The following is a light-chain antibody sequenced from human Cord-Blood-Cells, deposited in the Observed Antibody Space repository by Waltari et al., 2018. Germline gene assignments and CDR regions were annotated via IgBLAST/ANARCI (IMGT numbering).Light chain of an antibody. Sequence: QSALTQPASVSGSPGQSITISCTGTSSDVGRYNLVSWYQQHPGKPPKLMIYEGSKRPSGVSNRFSGSKSGNTASLTISGLQAEDEADYYCCSYAGSSTLVFGGGTKLTVL. J-gene: IGLJ2*01. CDR3: CSYAGSSTLV. CDR2: EGS. CDR1: SSDVGRYNL. V-gene: IGLV2-23*01.